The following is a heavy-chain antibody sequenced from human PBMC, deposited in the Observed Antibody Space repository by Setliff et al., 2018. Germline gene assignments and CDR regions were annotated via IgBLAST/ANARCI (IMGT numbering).Heavy chain of an antibody. CDR2: IWDDGGNK. CDR3: ARTCSGSGCYAGLES. Sequence: GGSLRLSCAASGFTFSSYRMHWVRQAPGKGLEWVAVIWDDGGNKYHADSVKGRFTISRDNSKNTLYLQMNSLRPEDTAVYYCARTCSGSGCYAGLESWGQGTLVTVSS. CDR1: GFTFSSYR. V-gene: IGHV3-33*08. D-gene: IGHD2-15*01. J-gene: IGHJ4*02.